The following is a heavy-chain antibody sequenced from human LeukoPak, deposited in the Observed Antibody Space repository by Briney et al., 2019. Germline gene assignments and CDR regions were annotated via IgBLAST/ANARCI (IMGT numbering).Heavy chain of an antibody. Sequence: PSETLSLTCTVSGDSVISGDYRWTWIRQPPGKGLEWIGEINHSGSTNYNPSLKSRVTISVDTSKNQFSLKLSSVTAADTAVYYCARGQQKVDYWGQGTLVTVSS. V-gene: IGHV4-34*01. J-gene: IGHJ4*02. CDR2: INHSGST. CDR1: GDSVISGDYR. CDR3: ARGQQKVDY.